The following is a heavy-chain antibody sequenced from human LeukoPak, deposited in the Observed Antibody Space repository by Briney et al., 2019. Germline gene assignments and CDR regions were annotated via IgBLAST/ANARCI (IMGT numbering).Heavy chain of an antibody. CDR2: ISNDITTT. D-gene: IGHD5-18*01. CDR1: GFPFTNNP. J-gene: IGHJ4*02. Sequence: PGGSLRLSCVVSGFPFTNNPMNWVRQAPGKGLELVSYISNDITTTYYAESVKGRFTISRDNAKNSLYLQMNSLRVEDTAVYYCARDGGNSYEIDYWGQGILVTVSS. CDR3: ARDGGNSYEIDY. V-gene: IGHV3-48*01.